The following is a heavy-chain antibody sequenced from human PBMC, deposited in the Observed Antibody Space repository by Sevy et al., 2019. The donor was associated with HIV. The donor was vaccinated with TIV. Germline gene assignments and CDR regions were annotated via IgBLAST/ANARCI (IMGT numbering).Heavy chain of an antibody. J-gene: IGHJ4*02. V-gene: IGHV3-23*01. Sequence: VGSLRLSCAVSGFNFNIYSMSWVRQAPGKGLEWVSSLSFGCGKINYADSVKGRFIISRDDSKNTLYLQMNSLRAEDTAVYFCAREGCTRPHDYWGQRTLVTVSS. CDR1: GFNFNIYS. CDR2: LSFGCGKI. CDR3: AREGCTRPHDY. D-gene: IGHD2-8*01.